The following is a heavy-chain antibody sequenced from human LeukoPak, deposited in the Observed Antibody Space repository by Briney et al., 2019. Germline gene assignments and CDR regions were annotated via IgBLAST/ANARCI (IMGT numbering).Heavy chain of an antibody. CDR2: ISGSGGST. J-gene: IGHJ4*02. CDR1: GFTFSGYA. CDR3: AKGTMVTTYNWDH. D-gene: IGHD4-17*01. V-gene: IGHV3-23*01. Sequence: GGSLRLSCAASGFTFSGYAISWVRQPPGKGLEWVSPISGSGGSTYYADSVKGRFTISRDNSKNTLYLQMNSLRAEDTALYYCAKGTMVTTYNWDHWGQGTLVTVSS.